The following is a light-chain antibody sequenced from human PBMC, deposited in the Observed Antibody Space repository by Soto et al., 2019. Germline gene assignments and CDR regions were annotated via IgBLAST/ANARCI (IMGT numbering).Light chain of an antibody. CDR1: QSVSSSY. CDR3: QQRSDWPPT. Sequence: EIVLTQSPGTLSLSPGERATLSCRASQSVSSSYLAWYQQKPGQAPRLLIYGASSRATGIPDRFSGSGSGTDFTLTINSLEAEDFAVYYCQQRSDWPPTFGGGTKVDIK. CDR2: GAS. J-gene: IGKJ4*01. V-gene: IGKV3D-20*02.